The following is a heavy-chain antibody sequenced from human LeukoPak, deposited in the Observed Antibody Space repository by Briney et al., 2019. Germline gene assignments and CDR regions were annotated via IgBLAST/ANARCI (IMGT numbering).Heavy chain of an antibody. D-gene: IGHD6-25*01. CDR2: INPNSGGT. Sequence: ASVKFSCKASGYTFTHYYIYWVRQAPGQGLEWMGWINPNSGGTNYAQKFLGRVTMTRDTSISTAYMELSSLRPDDTAVYYCARDTSGGPYNYFDPWGQGTLVTVSS. CDR3: ARDTSGGPYNYFDP. J-gene: IGHJ5*02. CDR1: GYTFTHYY. V-gene: IGHV1-2*02.